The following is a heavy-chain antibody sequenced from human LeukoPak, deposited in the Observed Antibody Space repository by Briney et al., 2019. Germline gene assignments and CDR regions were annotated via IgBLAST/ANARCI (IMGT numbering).Heavy chain of an antibody. CDR3: ARNSYYYDSSGYYYFDY. J-gene: IGHJ4*02. V-gene: IGHV4-31*03. D-gene: IGHD3-22*01. CDR2: IYYSGST. CDR1: GGSISSGGYY. Sequence: SETLSLTCTVSGGSISSGGYYWSWIRQHPGKGLEWIGSIYYSGSTYYNPSLKSRVTISVDTSKNQFSLKLSSVTAADTAVYYCARNSYYYDSSGYYYFDYWGQGTLVTVSS.